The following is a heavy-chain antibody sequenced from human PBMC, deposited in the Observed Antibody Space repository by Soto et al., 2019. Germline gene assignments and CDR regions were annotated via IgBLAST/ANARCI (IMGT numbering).Heavy chain of an antibody. D-gene: IGHD3-3*01. V-gene: IGHV3-33*05. Sequence: GGSLRLSFVASAFAFSSYALHWVRQAPGKGLEWVALISNDGVNTFYADSVKGRFTISGDNAKNSLYLQMNSLRAEETAVYYCARDSEFGVVINYYYYYGMDVWGQGTTVTVSS. J-gene: IGHJ6*02. CDR1: AFAFSSYA. CDR2: ISNDGVNT. CDR3: ARDSEFGVVINYYYYYGMDV.